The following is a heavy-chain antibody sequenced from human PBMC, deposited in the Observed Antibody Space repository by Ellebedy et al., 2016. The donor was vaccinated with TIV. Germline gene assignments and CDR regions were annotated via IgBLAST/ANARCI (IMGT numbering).Heavy chain of an antibody. CDR2: ITSSSSYI. V-gene: IGHV3-21*01. J-gene: IGHJ5*02. CDR1: GFTLSDYS. CDR3: ARGVGGTSLNWFGP. Sequence: GGSLRLXXAASGFTLSDYSMNWVRQAPGKGLEWVSSITSSSSYIFYADSVKGRFTISRDNAKNSVCLQMNSLRGEDTALYYCARGVGGTSLNWFGPWGQGTLVTVSS. D-gene: IGHD3-16*01.